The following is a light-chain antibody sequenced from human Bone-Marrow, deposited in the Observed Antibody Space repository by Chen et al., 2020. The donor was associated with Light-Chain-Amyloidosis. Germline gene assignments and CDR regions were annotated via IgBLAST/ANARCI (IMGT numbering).Light chain of an antibody. CDR1: EHIGKYY. V-gene: IGKV3-20*01. J-gene: IGKJ1*01. CDR2: ATS. CDR3: HQYGEPPWT. Sequence: VLTQSPGTLSLSPGERATLSCRASEHIGKYYLTWFQQKPGQAPRLLIYATSNRATGIPDRFIGSGSGTDFTLTITRLEPEDFAVYYCHQYGEPPWTLGPGTKVEIK.